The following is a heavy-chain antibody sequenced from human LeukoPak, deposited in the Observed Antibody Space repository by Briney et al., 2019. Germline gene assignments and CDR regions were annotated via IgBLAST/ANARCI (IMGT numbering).Heavy chain of an antibody. CDR2: INTKSVRT. Sequence: ASVKVSCKTSGYRFTDYYIHWVRQAPGQGLEWMGWINTKSVRTSSARKFQGRVTMTRDPSITTVYMDMAWLTSDDTAIYFCARADFIDAGPYLIGPWGQGTLVTVSS. CDR3: ARADFIDAGPYLIGP. D-gene: IGHD3-3*01. J-gene: IGHJ5*02. V-gene: IGHV1-2*02. CDR1: GYRFTDYY.